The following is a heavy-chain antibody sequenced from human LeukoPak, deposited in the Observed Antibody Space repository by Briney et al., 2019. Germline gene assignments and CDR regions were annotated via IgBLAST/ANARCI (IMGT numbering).Heavy chain of an antibody. CDR2: IYPGDSDT. D-gene: IGHD6-19*01. J-gene: IGHJ4*02. Sequence: GESLQISCKGSGYSFTSYWIGWVRQMPGKGLEWMGIIYPGDSDTRYSPSFQGQVTISADKSISTAYLQWSSLEASDTAMYYCARPGAYSSGWYTTFDYWGQGTLVTVSS. CDR3: ARPGAYSSGWYTTFDY. CDR1: GYSFTSYW. V-gene: IGHV5-51*01.